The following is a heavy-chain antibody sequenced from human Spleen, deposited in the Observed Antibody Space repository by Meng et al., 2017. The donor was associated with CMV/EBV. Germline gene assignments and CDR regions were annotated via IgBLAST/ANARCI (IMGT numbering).Heavy chain of an antibody. J-gene: IGHJ4*02. Sequence: GESLKISCAASGFYFSSYAMHWVRQAPGKGLEWVAGISYDGSNTYYADTVKGRFTISRDNSKNTLYLQMNSLRAEDTAVYYCARDGPTQGFWSGYYPKFDYWGQGTLVTVSS. CDR1: GFYFSSYA. D-gene: IGHD3-3*01. V-gene: IGHV3-30-3*01. CDR2: ISYDGSNT. CDR3: ARDGPTQGFWSGYYPKFDY.